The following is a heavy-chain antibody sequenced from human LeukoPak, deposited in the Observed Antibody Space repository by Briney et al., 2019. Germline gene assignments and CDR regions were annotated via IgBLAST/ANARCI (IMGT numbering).Heavy chain of an antibody. CDR1: GGSISSYY. Sequence: SETLSLTCTVSGGSISSYYWTWIRQPPGKGLEWIGFIYYSGSTNYSPSLKSRVSISVDTSKNQFSLKLTSVTAADAAIYYCARLMELIRSREFYLDYWGQGALVTVSS. CDR2: IYYSGST. CDR3: ARLMELIRSREFYLDY. J-gene: IGHJ4*02. D-gene: IGHD2-15*01. V-gene: IGHV4-59*08.